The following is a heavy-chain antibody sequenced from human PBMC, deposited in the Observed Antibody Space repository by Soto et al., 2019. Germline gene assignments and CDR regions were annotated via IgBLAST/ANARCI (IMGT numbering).Heavy chain of an antibody. Sequence: SVKVSCKVSGGSFREYAMSWVRQAPGQGLEWMGGIIPMFGTPNYAQKFQGRVTITADESTSTAYMELSSLPSGDTAVYYCARDSTAMVTTSFDYWGQGTLVTVSS. D-gene: IGHD5-18*01. CDR3: ARDSTAMVTTSFDY. V-gene: IGHV1-69*13. J-gene: IGHJ4*02. CDR2: IIPMFGTP. CDR1: GGSFREYA.